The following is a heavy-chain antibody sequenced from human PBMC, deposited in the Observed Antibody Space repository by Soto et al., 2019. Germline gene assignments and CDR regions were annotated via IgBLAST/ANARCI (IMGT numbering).Heavy chain of an antibody. V-gene: IGHV1-18*01. CDR3: AREGGEYSGSDAFDI. CDR1: GYTFTSYG. D-gene: IGHD5-12*01. CDR2: ISAYNGNT. J-gene: IGHJ3*02. Sequence: ASVKVSFKASGYTFTSYGISWVRQAPGRGLEWMGWISAYNGNTNYAQKLQGRVTMTTDTSTSTAYMELRSLRSDDTAVYYCAREGGEYSGSDAFDIWGQGTMVTVSS.